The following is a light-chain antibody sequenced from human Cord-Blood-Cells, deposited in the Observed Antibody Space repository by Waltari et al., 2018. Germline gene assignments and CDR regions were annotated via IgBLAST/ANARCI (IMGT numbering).Light chain of an antibody. CDR2: GAY. J-gene: IGKJ3*01. V-gene: IGKV3-15*01. CDR1: QSVSSN. CDR3: QQYNNWPFT. Sequence: EIVMTQSPATLSVSPGERATLPCRASQSVSSNLPWYQQKPGQAPRLLIYGAYTSATGIPARFSGSGSGTEFTLTISSLQSEDFAVYYCQQYNNWPFTFGPGTKVDIK.